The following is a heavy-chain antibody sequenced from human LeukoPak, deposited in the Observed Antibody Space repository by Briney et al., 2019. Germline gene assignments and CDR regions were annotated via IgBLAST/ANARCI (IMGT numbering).Heavy chain of an antibody. J-gene: IGHJ5*02. CDR3: ARVSGKTIVWFDP. CDR2: INPSGSST. V-gene: IGHV1-46*01. CDR1: GYAFTRHY. Sequence: GASVKVSCKASGYAFTRHYMHWVRQAPGQGLEWMGLINPSGSSTNYAQKLQGRVTMTTDTSTSTAYMELRSLKSDDTAVYYCARVSGKTIVWFDPWGQGTLVTVSS. D-gene: IGHD6-19*01.